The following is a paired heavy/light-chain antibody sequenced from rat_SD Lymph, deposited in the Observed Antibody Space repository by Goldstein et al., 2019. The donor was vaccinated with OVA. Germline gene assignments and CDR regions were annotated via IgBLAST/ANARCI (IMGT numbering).Heavy chain of an antibody. CDR1: GFSFTSYG. CDR3: GGTTPWYFDF. Sequence: QVQMKETGPGLVQTTQTLSLTCTVSGFSFTSYGLHWVRQAPGKGLEWMGVMWNDGNTNYNSALKSRLSISRDPSKGQVFLTMNSLQADDTAVYYCGGTTPWYFDFWGPGTMVTVSS. J-gene: IGHJ1*01. CDR2: MWNDGNT. V-gene: IGHV2-77*01. D-gene: IGHD1-5*01.
Light chain of an antibody. CDR1: QGIDDY. CDR3: LQSYRTPWT. CDR2: AAT. Sequence: DIQMTQSPASLSASLEEIVTITCKASQGIDDYLSWYQQKPGKSPQLLIYAATSLADGVPSRFSGSRAGTQYSLKISRPQVDDSGIYYCLQSYRTPWTFGGGTKLELK. V-gene: IGKV12S16*01. J-gene: IGKJ1*01.